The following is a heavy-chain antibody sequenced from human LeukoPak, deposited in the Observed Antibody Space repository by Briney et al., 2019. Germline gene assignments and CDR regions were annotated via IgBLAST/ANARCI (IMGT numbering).Heavy chain of an antibody. V-gene: IGHV4-34*01. D-gene: IGHD2-2*01. CDR2: INHSGST. CDR3: ASLYVVPAATRGHYYYGMDV. CDR1: GGSFSGYY. J-gene: IGHJ6*02. Sequence: SETLSLSCAVYGGSFSGYYWSWIRQPPGKGLEWIGEINHSGSTNYNPSLKSRVTISVDTSKNQFSLKLSSVTAADTAVYYCASLYVVPAATRGHYYYGMDVWGQGTTVTVSS.